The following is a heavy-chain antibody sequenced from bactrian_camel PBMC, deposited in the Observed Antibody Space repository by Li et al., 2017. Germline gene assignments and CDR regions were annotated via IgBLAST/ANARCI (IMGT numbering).Heavy chain of an antibody. CDR1: GYTAC. D-gene: IGHD4*01. Sequence: HVQLVESGGGSVLPGGSLRLSCAVSGYTACMAWFRQAPGKEREGIAAIYTKDGGKIYYRDSVMDRFTISQDIAKNTLYLEMNNLKPEDAGTYICAADSWSNEVTMKPEYNYWGQGTQVTV. CDR2: IYTKDGGKI. J-gene: IGHJ4*01. CDR3: AADSWSNEVTMKPEYNY. V-gene: IGHV3S1*01.